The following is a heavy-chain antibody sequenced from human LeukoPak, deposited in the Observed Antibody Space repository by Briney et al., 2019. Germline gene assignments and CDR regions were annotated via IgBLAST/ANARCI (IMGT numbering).Heavy chain of an antibody. D-gene: IGHD3-10*01. CDR2: INPSGRT. CDR3: ARGLSTYYYDSGSFNWFDP. CDR1: GASISSYY. Sequence: SETLSLTCSVSGASISSYYWSWIRQPAGKGLEWIGRINPSGRTNNNPSLKSRVTMSVDTSKNQFSLKLSSVTAADTAVYYCARGLSTYYYDSGSFNWFDPWGQGTLVTVSS. V-gene: IGHV4-4*07. J-gene: IGHJ5*02.